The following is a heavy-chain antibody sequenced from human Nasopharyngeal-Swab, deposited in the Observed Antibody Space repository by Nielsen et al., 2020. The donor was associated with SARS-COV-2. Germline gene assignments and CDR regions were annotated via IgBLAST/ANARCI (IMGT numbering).Heavy chain of an antibody. CDR2: IYYSGST. CDR1: GGSFSGYY. V-gene: IGHV4-59*08. J-gene: IGHJ5*01. Sequence: GSLRLSCAVYGGSFSGYYWSWIRQPPGKGLEWIGYIYYSGSTNYNPSLKSRVTISVDTSKNQFSLKLSSVTAADTAVYYCARGQLWFDFWGQGTLVTVSS. CDR3: ARGQLWFDF. D-gene: IGHD1-1*01.